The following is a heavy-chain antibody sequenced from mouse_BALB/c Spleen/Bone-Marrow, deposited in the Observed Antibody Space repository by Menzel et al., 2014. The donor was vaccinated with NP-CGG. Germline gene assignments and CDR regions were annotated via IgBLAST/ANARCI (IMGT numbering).Heavy chain of an antibody. D-gene: IGHD2-1*01. CDR1: GYTFTDYA. CDR2: ISTYYGDA. CDR3: ASGNYYYAMDY. V-gene: IGHV1S137*01. Sequence: ESGAELVRPGVSVKISCKGSGYTFTDYAMHWVKQSHAKSLEWIGVISTYYGDASYNQKFKGKATMTVDKSSSTAYRELARLTSEDSAIYYCASGNYYYAMDYWGQGTSVTVSS. J-gene: IGHJ4*01.